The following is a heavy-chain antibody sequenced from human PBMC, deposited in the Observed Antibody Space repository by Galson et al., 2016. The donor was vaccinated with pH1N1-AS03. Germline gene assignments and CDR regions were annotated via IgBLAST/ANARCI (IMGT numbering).Heavy chain of an antibody. V-gene: IGHV3-23*01. J-gene: IGHJ5*02. CDR3: ARGSGSPHWFDP. CDR1: GFTLSSYA. D-gene: IGHD3-3*01. Sequence: SLRLSCAAPGFTLSSYALTWVRQAPGKGLEWVSGVGGVDGSLWYAESVKGRFTFSRDNSKGTLDLQMNSLRADDTAVYYCARGSGSPHWFDPWGQGTLVTVSS. CDR2: VGGVDGSL.